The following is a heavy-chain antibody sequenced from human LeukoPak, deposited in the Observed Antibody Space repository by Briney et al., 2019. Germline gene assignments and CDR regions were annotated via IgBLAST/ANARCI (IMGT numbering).Heavy chain of an antibody. CDR3: ARGGGRPRDSSGYYPLFDY. Sequence: SETLSLTCTVSGGSISSYYWSWIRQPPGKGLEWIGYIYYSGSTNYNPSLKSRVTISVDTSKNQFSLKLSSVTAADTAVYYCARGGGRPRDSSGYYPLFDYWGQGTMVTVSS. D-gene: IGHD3-22*01. V-gene: IGHV4-59*01. J-gene: IGHJ4*02. CDR1: GGSISSYY. CDR2: IYYSGST.